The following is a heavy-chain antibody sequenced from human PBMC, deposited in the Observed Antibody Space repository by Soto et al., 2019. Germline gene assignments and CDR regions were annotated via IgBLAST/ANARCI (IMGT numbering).Heavy chain of an antibody. CDR1: GFTFDDYA. CDR3: AKDIGAIAGYHDAFDI. D-gene: IGHD6-13*01. CDR2: ISWNSGSI. J-gene: IGHJ3*02. Sequence: PGGSLRLSCAASGFTFDDYAMHWVRQAPGKGLEWVSGISWNSGSIGYADSVKGRFTISRDNAKNSLYLQMNSLRAEDTALYYCAKDIGAIAGYHDAFDIWGQGTMVTVSS. V-gene: IGHV3-9*01.